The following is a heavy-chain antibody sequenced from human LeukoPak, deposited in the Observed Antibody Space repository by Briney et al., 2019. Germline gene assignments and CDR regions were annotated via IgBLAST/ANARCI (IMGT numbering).Heavy chain of an antibody. J-gene: IGHJ3*02. Sequence: GASVKVSCKASGYTFTSYDISWVRQAPGQGLEWMGGIIPIFGTANYAQKFQGRVTITTDESTSTAYMELSSLRSEDTAVYYCASVKAQPGIAVAGPLWAFDIWGQGTMVTVSS. D-gene: IGHD6-19*01. CDR2: IIPIFGTA. CDR3: ASVKAQPGIAVAGPLWAFDI. CDR1: GYTFTSYD. V-gene: IGHV1-69*05.